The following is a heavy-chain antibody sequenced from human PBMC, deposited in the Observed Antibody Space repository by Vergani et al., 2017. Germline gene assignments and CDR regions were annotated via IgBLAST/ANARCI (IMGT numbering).Heavy chain of an antibody. J-gene: IGHJ3*02. D-gene: IGHD6-6*01. CDR1: GYTFTSYG. Sequence: QVQLVQSGAEVKKPGASVKVSCKASGYTFTSYGISWVRQAPGQGLEWMGWISAYNGNTNYAQKLQGRVTMTTDTSTSTAYMELRSLRSDDTAVYYCAREGAALEYSSSGGAFDIWGQGTMVTVSS. CDR3: AREGAALEYSSSGGAFDI. V-gene: IGHV1-18*01. CDR2: ISAYNGNT.